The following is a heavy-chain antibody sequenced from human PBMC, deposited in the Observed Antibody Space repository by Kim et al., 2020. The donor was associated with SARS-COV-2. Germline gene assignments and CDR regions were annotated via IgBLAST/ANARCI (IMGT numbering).Heavy chain of an antibody. CDR2: ISAYNGNT. V-gene: IGHV1-18*01. J-gene: IGHJ6*02. D-gene: IGHD3-10*01. Sequence: ASVKVSCKASGYTFTSYGISWVRQAPGQGLEWMGWISAYNGNTNYAQKLQGRVTMTTDTSTSTAYMELRSLRSDDTAVYYCARDPYYYGSGSYYSPRGGMDVWGQGTTVTVSS. CDR1: GYTFTSYG. CDR3: ARDPYYYGSGSYYSPRGGMDV.